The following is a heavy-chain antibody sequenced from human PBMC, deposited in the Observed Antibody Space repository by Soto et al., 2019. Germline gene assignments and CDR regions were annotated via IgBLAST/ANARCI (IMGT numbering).Heavy chain of an antibody. CDR2: IYSGGYT. Sequence: EVQLVESGGGLIQPGGSLRLSCAVSGFTVSNNYMSWVRQAPGKGLEGVSVIYSGGYTAYGDSVKGRFTISRDNSKNTHYLKRKRRSADDAAVFYGATPGGGGGYWGQGTLVTVSS. CDR3: ATPGGGGGY. D-gene: IGHD3-10*01. J-gene: IGHJ4*02. V-gene: IGHV3-53*01. CDR1: GFTVSNNY.